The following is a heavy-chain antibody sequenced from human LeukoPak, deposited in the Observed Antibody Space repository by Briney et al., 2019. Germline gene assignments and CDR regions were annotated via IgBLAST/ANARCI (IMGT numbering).Heavy chain of an antibody. D-gene: IGHD2-2*01. CDR3: ARSIVVVPAAMGY. J-gene: IGHJ4*02. V-gene: IGHV3-48*01. CDR2: IGGSSSTI. Sequence: WGSLRLSCAASGFTFSSYAMNWVRQAPGKGLEWVSYIGGSSSTIYYADSVKGRFTISRDNAKNSLYLQMNSLRAEDTAVYYCARSIVVVPAAMGYWGQGTLVTVSS. CDR1: GFTFSSYA.